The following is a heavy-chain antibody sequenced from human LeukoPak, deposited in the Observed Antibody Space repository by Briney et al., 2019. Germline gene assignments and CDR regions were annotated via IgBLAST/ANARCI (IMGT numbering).Heavy chain of an antibody. J-gene: IGHJ4*02. CDR2: ISYDGSNK. CDR1: GFTFSSYA. D-gene: IGHD6-6*01. CDR3: ARDSGLNVAARRRPLDY. Sequence: TGGSLRLSCAASGFTFSSYAMHWVRQAPGKGLEWVAVISYDGSNKYYADSVKGRFTISRDNSKNTLYLQMNSLRAEDTAVYYCARDSGLNVAARRRPLDYWGQGTLVTVSS. V-gene: IGHV3-30*01.